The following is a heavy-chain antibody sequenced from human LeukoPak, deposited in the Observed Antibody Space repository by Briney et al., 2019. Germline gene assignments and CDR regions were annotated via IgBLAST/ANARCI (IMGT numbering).Heavy chain of an antibody. CDR2: IRHDETNS. J-gene: IGHJ4*02. Sequence: GGSLRLSCAVSGFNLNSYAMHWVRQAPGKGLEWVAVIRHDETNSFYAGSVQGRFTISRDTSKKLLYLQMNSLRVEDTAVHYCAKEYTPSSPLGELDSWGQGTLVTVSS. D-gene: IGHD6-6*01. CDR1: GFNLNSYA. V-gene: IGHV3-30*02. CDR3: AKEYTPSSPLGELDS.